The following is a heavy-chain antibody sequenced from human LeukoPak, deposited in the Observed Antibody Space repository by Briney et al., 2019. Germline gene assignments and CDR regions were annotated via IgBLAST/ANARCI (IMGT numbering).Heavy chain of an antibody. V-gene: IGHV3-23*01. J-gene: IGHJ4*02. D-gene: IGHD5-12*01. CDR3: AKDTGSGYDYFSYYFDY. CDR2: VSGSAFNT. CDR1: GFTFSSYG. Sequence: GGTPRLSCAASGFTFSSYGMSWVRQAPGKGLEWVSAVSGSAFNTYYADSVKGRFTISRDNSKDTLYLQMNSLRAEDTAVYYCAKDTGSGYDYFSYYFDYWGQGTLVTVSS.